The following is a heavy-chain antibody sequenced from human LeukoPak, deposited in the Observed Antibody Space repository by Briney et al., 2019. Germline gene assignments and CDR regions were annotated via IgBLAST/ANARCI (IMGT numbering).Heavy chain of an antibody. Sequence: GASVKVSCKASGYTFTSYDINWVRQATGQGLEWMGWMNPNSGNTGYAQKFQGRGTMTRNTSISTAYMKLSSLKSEDTAVYYCARGKRRNCSSTSCYRLDPWGQGTLVTVSS. CDR2: MNPNSGNT. V-gene: IGHV1-8*01. J-gene: IGHJ5*02. CDR1: GYTFTSYD. D-gene: IGHD2-2*02. CDR3: ARGKRRNCSSTSCYRLDP.